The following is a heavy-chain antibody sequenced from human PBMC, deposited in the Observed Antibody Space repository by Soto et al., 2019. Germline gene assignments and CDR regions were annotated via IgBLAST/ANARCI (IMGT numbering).Heavy chain of an antibody. CDR3: ARGMTTVTTLDY. CDR1: GGSFSGYY. Sequence: PSETLSLTCAVYGGSFSGYYWNWLRQPPGKGLEWIGYIYHSGSTYYNPSLKSRVTISVDRSKKQFSLKLSSVTAADTAVYYCARGMTTVTTLDYWGQGTLVTVSS. J-gene: IGHJ4*02. V-gene: IGHV4-34*01. CDR2: IYHSGST. D-gene: IGHD4-17*01.